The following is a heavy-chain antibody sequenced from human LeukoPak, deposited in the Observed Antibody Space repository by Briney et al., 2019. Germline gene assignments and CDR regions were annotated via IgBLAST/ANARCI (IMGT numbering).Heavy chain of an antibody. Sequence: PSETLSLTCTVSGYSISSGYYWGWIRQPPGKGLEWIGSIYHSGSTYYNPSLKSRVTISVDTSKNQFSLKLSSVTAADTAVYYCARTIGGSYYGYRWFDPWGQGTLVTVSS. D-gene: IGHD1-26*01. V-gene: IGHV4-38-2*02. J-gene: IGHJ5*02. CDR2: IYHSGST. CDR1: GYSISSGYY. CDR3: ARTIGGSYYGYRWFDP.